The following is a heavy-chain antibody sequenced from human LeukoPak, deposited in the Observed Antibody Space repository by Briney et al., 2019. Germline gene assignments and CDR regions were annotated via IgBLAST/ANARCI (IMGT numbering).Heavy chain of an antibody. CDR1: GYTFTSYD. CDR3: ARGLVVVPAAIAGGGIAVAVTGRYYFDY. D-gene: IGHD2-2*02. Sequence: ASVKVSCKASGYTFTSYDINWVRQATGQGLEWMGWMNPNSGNTGYAQKFQGRVTMTRNTSISTAYMELSSLRPEDTAVYYCARGLVVVPAAIAGGGIAVAVTGRYYFDYWGQGTLVTVSS. J-gene: IGHJ4*02. V-gene: IGHV1-8*01. CDR2: MNPNSGNT.